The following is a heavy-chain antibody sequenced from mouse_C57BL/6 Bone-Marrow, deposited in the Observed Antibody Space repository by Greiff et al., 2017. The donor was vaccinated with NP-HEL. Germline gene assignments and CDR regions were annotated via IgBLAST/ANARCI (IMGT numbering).Heavy chain of an antibody. CDR2: IDPSDSYT. J-gene: IGHJ2*01. CDR1: GYTFTSYW. V-gene: IGHV1-50*01. Sequence: VQLQQPGAELVKPGASVKLSCKASGYTFTSYWMHWVKQRPGQGLEWIGEIDPSDSYTNYNQKFKGKATLTVDTSSSTAYMQLSSLTSEDSAVYYCAREGAYYGSRCDFDYGGQGTTLTVSS. CDR3: AREGAYYGSRCDFDY. D-gene: IGHD1-1*01.